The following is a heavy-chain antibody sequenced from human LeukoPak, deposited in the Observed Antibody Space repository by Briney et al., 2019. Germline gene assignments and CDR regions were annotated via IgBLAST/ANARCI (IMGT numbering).Heavy chain of an antibody. CDR1: GGSISSYY. D-gene: IGHD5-24*01. V-gene: IGHV4-59*01. CDR3: ARGHGYDAFDI. J-gene: IGHJ3*02. Sequence: PSETLSLTCTVSGGSISSYYWSWIRQPPGKGLEWIGYIYYSGSTNYNPSLKSRVTISVDTSKNQFSLKLSSVTAADTAVYYCARGHGYDAFDIWGQGTMVTVSS. CDR2: IYYSGST.